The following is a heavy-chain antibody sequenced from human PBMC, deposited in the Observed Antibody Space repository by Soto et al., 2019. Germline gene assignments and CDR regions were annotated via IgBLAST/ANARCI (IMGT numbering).Heavy chain of an antibody. CDR1: GYTFTSYY. J-gene: IGHJ6*02. CDR3: ARDLRRSGYYQTYYYYGMDV. D-gene: IGHD3-3*01. Sequence: QVQLVQSGAEVKKPGASVKVSCKASGYTFTSYYMHWVRQAPGQGLEWMGIINPSGGSTSYAQKFQGRVTMTRDTSTSTVYMELSSLRSEDTAVYYCARDLRRSGYYQTYYYYGMDVWGQGTTVTVSS. V-gene: IGHV1-46*01. CDR2: INPSGGST.